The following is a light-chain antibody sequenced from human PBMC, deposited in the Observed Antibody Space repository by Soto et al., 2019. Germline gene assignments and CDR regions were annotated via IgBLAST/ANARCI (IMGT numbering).Light chain of an antibody. V-gene: IGKV1-27*01. CDR3: QKYNSAPLT. CDR1: QGISHY. J-gene: IGKJ3*01. CDR2: AAF. Sequence: DIQMTQSPSSLSASVGDRVTITCRASQGISHYLAWYQQKPGKVPKLLIYAAFTLQSGVPSRFSGSGSGTDFTLTISSLQPEDVATYYCQKYNSAPLTFGPGTKVDI.